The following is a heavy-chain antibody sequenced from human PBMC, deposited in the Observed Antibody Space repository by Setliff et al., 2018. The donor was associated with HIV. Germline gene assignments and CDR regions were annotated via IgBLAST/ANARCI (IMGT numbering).Heavy chain of an antibody. J-gene: IGHJ3*02. CDR1: GYTFTGYA. CDR3: ARRGVFDAFDI. V-gene: IGHV1-18*03. D-gene: IGHD6-13*01. CDR2: ISAYNDDT. Sequence: ASVKVSCKASGYTFTGYAISWVRQAPGQGLEWLGWISAYNDDTNYAQKVQGRVSMTIDTSTSTAYMELRSLRSDDMAVYYCARRGVFDAFDIWGQGTMVTVSS.